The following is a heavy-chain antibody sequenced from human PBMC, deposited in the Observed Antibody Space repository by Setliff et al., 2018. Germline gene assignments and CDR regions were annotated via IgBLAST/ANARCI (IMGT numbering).Heavy chain of an antibody. CDR1: GYSFTSYG. J-gene: IGHJ4*02. Sequence: GASVKVSCKASGYSFTSYGITWVRQAPGQGLEWMGWISPYNGDTRFHQKFQGRVTVTTDTPTSTGYLELRSLTSDDTAVYYCARSPPNRGSGSGWYGDFWGQGTLVTVSS. D-gene: IGHD6-19*01. CDR3: ARSPPNRGSGSGWYGDF. CDR2: ISPYNGDT. V-gene: IGHV1-18*04.